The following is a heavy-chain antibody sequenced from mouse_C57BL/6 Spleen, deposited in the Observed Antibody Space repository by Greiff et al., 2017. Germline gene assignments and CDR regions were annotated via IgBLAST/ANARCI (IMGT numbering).Heavy chain of an antibody. V-gene: IGHV1-82*01. CDR3: AREGGY. J-gene: IGHJ3*01. CDR1: GYAFSSSW. CDR2: IYPGDGDT. Sequence: VQLQESGPELVKPGASVKISCKASGYAFSSSWMNWVKQRPGKGLEWIGRIYPGDGDTNYNGKFKGKATLTADKSSSTAYMQISSLTSEDSAVYFCAREGGYWGQGTLVTVSA.